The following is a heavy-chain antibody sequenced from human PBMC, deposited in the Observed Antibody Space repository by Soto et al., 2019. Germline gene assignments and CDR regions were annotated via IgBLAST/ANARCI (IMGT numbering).Heavy chain of an antibody. CDR2: INSDGSST. Sequence: EVQLVESGGGLVQPGGSLRLSCAASGFTFSSYWMHWVRQAPGKGLVWVSRINSDGSSTSYADSVKGRFTISRDNAKXXLXXXXXXLRAEDTAVYYCVRTSLVVAAATREDYWGQGTLVTVSS. CDR1: GFTFSSYW. J-gene: IGHJ4*02. V-gene: IGHV3-74*01. CDR3: VRTSLVVAAATREDY. D-gene: IGHD2-15*01.